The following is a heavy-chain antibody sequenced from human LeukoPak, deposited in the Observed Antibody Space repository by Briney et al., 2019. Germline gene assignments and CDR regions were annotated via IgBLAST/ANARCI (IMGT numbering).Heavy chain of an antibody. D-gene: IGHD3-9*01. CDR3: ARGADWYDY. Sequence: GGSLRLSCAASRFTFSSYWMSWVRQAPGKGLEWVANIKRDGSQKYNVDSVKGRFTISRDNAKNSLYLQMNSLRAEDTAVYYCARGADWYDYWGQGTLVTVSS. CDR2: IKRDGSQK. CDR1: RFTFSSYW. J-gene: IGHJ4*02. V-gene: IGHV3-7*03.